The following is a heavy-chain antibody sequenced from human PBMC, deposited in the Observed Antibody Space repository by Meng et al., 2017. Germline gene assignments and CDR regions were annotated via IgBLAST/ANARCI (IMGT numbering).Heavy chain of an antibody. V-gene: IGHV4-61*02. CDR2: IYTSGST. CDR3: ARSGGYYYGEEYYFDY. J-gene: IGHJ4*02. D-gene: IGHD3-22*01. Sequence: GRLQEPGPGLVNPSQTLSLTCPVSGGSISSGSYSWSWIRQPAGKGLEWIGRIYTSGSTNYNPSLKSRVTISVDTSKNQFSLKLSSVTAADTAVYYCARSGGYYYGEEYYFDYWGQGTLVTVSS. CDR1: GGSISSGSYS.